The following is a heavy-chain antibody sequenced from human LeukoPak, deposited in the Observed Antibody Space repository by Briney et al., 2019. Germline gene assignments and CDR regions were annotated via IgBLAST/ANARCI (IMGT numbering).Heavy chain of an antibody. CDR2: IYYSGST. J-gene: IGHJ5*02. CDR1: GGSISSYY. Sequence: SETLSLTCTVSGGSISSYYWSWIRQPPGKGLEWIGYIYYSGSTNYNPSLKSRVTISVDTSKNQFSLKLNSVTAADTAVYYCARAQRVFDPWGQGTLVTVSS. CDR3: ARAQRVFDP. V-gene: IGHV4-59*01.